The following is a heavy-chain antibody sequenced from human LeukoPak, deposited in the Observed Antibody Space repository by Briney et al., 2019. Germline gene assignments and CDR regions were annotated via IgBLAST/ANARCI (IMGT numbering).Heavy chain of an antibody. D-gene: IGHD4-23*01. Sequence: SETLSLTCTVSGGSMSSYYWSWIRQPPGKGLEWIGDIYYSGSTTYNPSLKSRVTITVDTSKNQFSLKLSSVAAADTAVYYCARSYGGNRWHGFDIWGQGTMVTVSS. V-gene: IGHV4-59*01. CDR3: ARSYGGNRWHGFDI. CDR1: GGSMSSYY. CDR2: IYYSGST. J-gene: IGHJ3*02.